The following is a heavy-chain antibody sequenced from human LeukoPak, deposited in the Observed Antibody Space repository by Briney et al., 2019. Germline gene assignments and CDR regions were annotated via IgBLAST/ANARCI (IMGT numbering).Heavy chain of an antibody. CDR2: ISSSSSYI. CDR3: AREQQLVHAFDI. D-gene: IGHD6-13*01. Sequence: TGGSLRLSCAASGFTFSSYSMNWVRQAPGKGLEWVSSISSSSSYIYYADSVKGRFTISRDNAKNSLYLQMNSLRAEDAAVYYCAREQQLVHAFDIWGQGTMVTVSS. CDR1: GFTFSSYS. J-gene: IGHJ3*02. V-gene: IGHV3-21*01.